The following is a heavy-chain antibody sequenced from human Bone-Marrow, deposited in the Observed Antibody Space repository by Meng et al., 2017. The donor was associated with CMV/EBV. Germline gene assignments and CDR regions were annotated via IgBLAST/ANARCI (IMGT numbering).Heavy chain of an antibody. D-gene: IGHD2-21*01. J-gene: IGHJ4*02. Sequence: GESLKISCAASGFTFSDYYMSWIRQAPGKGLEWVSYISSSSSTIYYADSVKGRFTISRDNAKNTLYLQMNSLRAEDTAVYYCAKYSAVGERLYYFDYWGQGTLVTVSS. V-gene: IGHV3-11*01. CDR1: GFTFSDYY. CDR3: AKYSAVGERLYYFDY. CDR2: ISSSSSTI.